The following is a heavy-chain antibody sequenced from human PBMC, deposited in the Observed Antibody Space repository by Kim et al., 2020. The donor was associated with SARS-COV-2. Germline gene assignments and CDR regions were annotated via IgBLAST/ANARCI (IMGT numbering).Heavy chain of an antibody. CDR3: ASLNQLVPAAIVGLYYYYGMDV. CDR2: ISSSSSYI. D-gene: IGHD2-2*01. Sequence: GGSLRLSCAASGFTFSSYSMNWVRQAPGKGLEWVSSISSSSSYIYYADSVKGRFTISRDNAKNSLYLQMNSLRAEDTAVYYCASLNQLVPAAIVGLYYYYGMDVWGQGTTVTVSS. J-gene: IGHJ6*02. CDR1: GFTFSSYS. V-gene: IGHV3-21*01.